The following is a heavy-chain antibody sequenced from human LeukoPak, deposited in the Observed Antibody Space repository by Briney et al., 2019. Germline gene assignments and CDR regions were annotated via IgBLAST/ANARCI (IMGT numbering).Heavy chain of an antibody. CDR2: IRSKTNNYAT. V-gene: IGHV3-73*01. Sequence: GGSLRLSCAASGFTFSGSVVYWVRQASGKGLEWVGRIRSKTNNYATAYAASVKGRFTISRDDSKNTAFLQMNSLKIEDTAVYYCASRQVLPAVSDYWGRGTLVTVSS. D-gene: IGHD2-2*01. CDR3: ASRQVLPAVSDY. J-gene: IGHJ4*02. CDR1: GFTFSGSV.